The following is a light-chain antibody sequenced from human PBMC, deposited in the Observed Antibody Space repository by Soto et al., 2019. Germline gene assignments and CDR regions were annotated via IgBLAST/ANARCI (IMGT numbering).Light chain of an antibody. V-gene: IGLV2-14*03. J-gene: IGLJ3*02. Sequence: QSALTQPASVSGSPGQSITISCTGTSSDVGRYNYVSWHQQHPGKTPKLLIFDVSNRPSGVSDRFSGSKSGTTASLTISGLQAEDEADYYCTSYTTGTTGVFGGGTKLTVL. CDR3: TSYTTGTTGV. CDR1: SSDVGRYNY. CDR2: DVS.